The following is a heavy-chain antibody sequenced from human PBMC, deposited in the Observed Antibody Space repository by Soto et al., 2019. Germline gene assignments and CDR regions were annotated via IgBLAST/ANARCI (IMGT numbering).Heavy chain of an antibody. D-gene: IGHD3-16*02. Sequence: ASVKVSCKASGYTFTSYGISWVRQAPGQGLEWMGWISAYNGNTNYAQKLQGRVTMTTDTSTSTAYMELRSLRSDDTAVYYCARGLLTFGGVIVVAFDFWGLGTLVTVS. CDR3: ARGLLTFGGVIVVAFDF. CDR2: ISAYNGNT. V-gene: IGHV1-18*04. J-gene: IGHJ4*02. CDR1: GYTFTSYG.